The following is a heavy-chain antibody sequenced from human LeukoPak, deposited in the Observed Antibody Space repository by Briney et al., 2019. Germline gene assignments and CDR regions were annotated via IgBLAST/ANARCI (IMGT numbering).Heavy chain of an antibody. Sequence: SETLSLTCTVSGGSINSGDNYWSWIRQPPGKGLEWIGFIYYRGTTYYSPSLKSRVTISVDTSKNQFSPKLSSVTAADTAVYYCARDGSGSSQPIDYWGQGTLVTVSS. CDR2: IYYRGTT. V-gene: IGHV4-30-4*02. D-gene: IGHD3-10*01. CDR3: ARDGSGSSQPIDY. J-gene: IGHJ4*02. CDR1: GGSINSGDNY.